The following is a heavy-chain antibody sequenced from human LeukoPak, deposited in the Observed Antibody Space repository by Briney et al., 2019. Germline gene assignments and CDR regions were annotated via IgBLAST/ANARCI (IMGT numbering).Heavy chain of an antibody. CDR2: IYYSGST. J-gene: IGHJ4*02. CDR1: GASISSYY. V-gene: IGHV4-59*01. CDR3: ARDSNWYYDY. Sequence: SETLSLTCTVSGASISSYYWRWVRQPPGKGLECIGYIYYSGSTNYNPSLKSRVTISVDTSKNQFSLKLTSVTPADTAVYYCARDSNWYYDYWGQGTLVTVSS. D-gene: IGHD1-7*01.